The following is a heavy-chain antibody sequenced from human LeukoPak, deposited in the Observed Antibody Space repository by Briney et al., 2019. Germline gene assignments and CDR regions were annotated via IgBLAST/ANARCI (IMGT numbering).Heavy chain of an antibody. CDR3: ARRGAGDRRDYYYYYMDV. Sequence: SETLSLTCAVYGGSFSGYYWSWIRQPPGKGLEWIGEINHSGSTNYNPSLKSRVTISVDTSKNQFSLKLSSVTAADTAVYYCARRGAGDRRDYYYYYMDVWGKGTTVTVSS. V-gene: IGHV4-34*01. D-gene: IGHD6-19*01. CDR2: INHSGST. J-gene: IGHJ6*03. CDR1: GGSFSGYY.